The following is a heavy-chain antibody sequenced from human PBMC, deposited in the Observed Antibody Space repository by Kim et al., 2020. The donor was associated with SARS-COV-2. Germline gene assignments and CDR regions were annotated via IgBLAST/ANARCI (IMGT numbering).Heavy chain of an antibody. CDR1: GYTFTSYY. V-gene: IGHV1-46*01. Sequence: ASVKVSCKASGYTFTSYYMHWVRQAPGQGLEWMGIINPSGGSTSYAQKFQGRVTMTRDTSTSTVYMELSSLRSEDTAVYYCARGNVVRFLETIGAGYYYYMDVWGKGTTVTVSS. J-gene: IGHJ6*03. D-gene: IGHD3-3*01. CDR2: INPSGGST. CDR3: ARGNVVRFLETIGAGYYYYMDV.